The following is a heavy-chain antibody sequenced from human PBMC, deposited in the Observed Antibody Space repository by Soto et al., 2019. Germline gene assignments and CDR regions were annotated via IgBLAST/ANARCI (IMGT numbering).Heavy chain of an antibody. CDR2: ISYDGSNK. CDR3: ATELSGYDFGGKYYYYYYMDV. V-gene: IGHV3-30*03. D-gene: IGHD5-12*01. Sequence: QVQLVESGGGVVQPGRSLRLSCAASGFTFSSYGMHWVRQAPGKGLEWVAVISYDGSNKYYGDSVKGRFTISRDNSKKTLYLQMNSLTGEDTAVYYCATELSGYDFGGKYYYYYYMDVWGKGTTVTVSS. J-gene: IGHJ6*03. CDR1: GFTFSSYG.